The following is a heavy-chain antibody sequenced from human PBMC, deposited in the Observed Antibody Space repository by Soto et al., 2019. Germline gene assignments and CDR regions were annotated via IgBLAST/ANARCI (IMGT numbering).Heavy chain of an antibody. CDR2: ISYDGSNK. D-gene: IGHD7-27*01. J-gene: IGHJ4*02. CDR1: GFTFSSYG. CDR3: AKDPQYGGNWGVLDY. Sequence: QVQLVESGGGVVQPGRSLRLSCAASGFTFSSYGMHWVRQAPGKGLEWVAVISYDGSNKYYADSVKGRFTISRDNSKNTLYLQMNSLRAEDTAVYYCAKDPQYGGNWGVLDYWGQGTLVTVSS. V-gene: IGHV3-30*18.